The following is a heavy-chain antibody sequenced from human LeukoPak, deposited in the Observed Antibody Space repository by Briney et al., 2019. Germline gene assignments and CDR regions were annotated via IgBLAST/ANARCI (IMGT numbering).Heavy chain of an antibody. CDR2: IYTNGST. Sequence: SETLSLTCTVSGGSISSYYWSWIRQPPGKGLEWIGYIYTNGSTNYNPSLKSRVTISVDTSKNQFSLKLSSVTAADTAVYYCARIAARSPYYYYYMDVWGKGTTVTVSS. J-gene: IGHJ6*03. V-gene: IGHV4-4*09. CDR1: GGSISSYY. D-gene: IGHD6-6*01. CDR3: ARIAARSPYYYYYMDV.